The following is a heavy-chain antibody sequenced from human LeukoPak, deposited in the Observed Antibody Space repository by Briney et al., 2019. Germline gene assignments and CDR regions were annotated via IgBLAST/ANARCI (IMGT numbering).Heavy chain of an antibody. CDR2: ISSSGSTI. J-gene: IGHJ5*02. CDR1: GFTFSSYE. Sequence: GGSLRLSCAASGFTFSSYEMNWVRQAPGKVLEWVSYISSSGSTIYYADSVKGRFTISRDNAKNSLYLQMNSLRAEDTAVYYCARDSSGSGSPLFDPWGQGTLVTVSS. V-gene: IGHV3-48*03. CDR3: ARDSSGSGSPLFDP. D-gene: IGHD3-10*01.